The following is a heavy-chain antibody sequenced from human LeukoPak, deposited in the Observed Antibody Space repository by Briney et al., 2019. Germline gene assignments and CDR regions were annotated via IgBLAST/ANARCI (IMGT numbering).Heavy chain of an antibody. V-gene: IGHV4-34*01. J-gene: IGHJ4*02. Sequence: SETLSLTCAVYGGSFSGSYWSWIRQPPGKGLEWIGEINPSGSTNYNPSLQSRVTISVDTSKNQFSLKLSSVTAADTAVYYCASFHDSSSGKIDYWGQGTLVTVSS. D-gene: IGHD3-22*01. CDR2: INPSGST. CDR3: ASFHDSSSGKIDY. CDR1: GGSFSGSY.